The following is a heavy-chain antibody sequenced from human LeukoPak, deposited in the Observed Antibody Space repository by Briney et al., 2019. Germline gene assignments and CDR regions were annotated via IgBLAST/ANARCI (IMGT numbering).Heavy chain of an antibody. V-gene: IGHV3-21*01. Sequence: PGGSLRLSCAASGFTFSSYEMNWVRQAPGKGLEWVSSISSSSSYIYYADSVKGRFTISRDNAKNSLYLQMNSLRAEDTAVYYCAKDADSSSWYGEGVLDYWGQGTLITVSS. J-gene: IGHJ4*02. CDR3: AKDADSSSWYGEGVLDY. CDR2: ISSSSSYI. D-gene: IGHD6-13*01. CDR1: GFTFSSYE.